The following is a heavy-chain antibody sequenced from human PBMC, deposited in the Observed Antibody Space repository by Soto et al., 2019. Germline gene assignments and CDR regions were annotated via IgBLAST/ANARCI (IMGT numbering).Heavy chain of an antibody. CDR3: AKDIDIVVVVAASIGY. V-gene: IGHV3-30*18. Sequence: VGSLRLSCAASGFTFSSYGMHWVRQAPGKGLEWVAVISYDGSNKYYADSVKGRFTISRDNSKNTLYLQMNSLRAEDTAVYYCAKDIDIVVVVAASIGYWGQGTLVTVSS. D-gene: IGHD2-15*01. CDR2: ISYDGSNK. J-gene: IGHJ4*02. CDR1: GFTFSSYG.